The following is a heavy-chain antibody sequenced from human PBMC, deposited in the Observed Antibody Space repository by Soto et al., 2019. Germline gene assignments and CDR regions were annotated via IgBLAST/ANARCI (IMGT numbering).Heavy chain of an antibody. D-gene: IGHD6-19*01. J-gene: IGHJ4*02. Sequence: DVQLVESGGGLVQPGRSLRLSCAASGFTFDDYAMHWVRQAPGKGLEWVSGISWNSGSIGYADSVKGRFTISRDNAKNSLYLQMNSLRAEDTALYYCAKEGGIAVAGGRYYFDYWGQGTLVTVSS. CDR3: AKEGGIAVAGGRYYFDY. CDR1: GFTFDDYA. V-gene: IGHV3-9*01. CDR2: ISWNSGSI.